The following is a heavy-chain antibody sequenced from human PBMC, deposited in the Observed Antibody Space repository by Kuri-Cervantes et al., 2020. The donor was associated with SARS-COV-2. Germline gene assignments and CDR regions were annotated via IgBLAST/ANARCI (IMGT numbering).Heavy chain of an antibody. CDR1: GFTFSSYE. D-gene: IGHD3-3*01. J-gene: IGHJ3*02. V-gene: IGHV3-48*03. CDR2: ISSSGSTI. Sequence: GGSLRLSCAASGFTFSSYEMNWVRQAPGKELEWVSYISSSGSTIYYADSVKGRFTISRDNAKNSLYLQMNSLRAEDTAVYYCARRLEYDFWSGPLDAFDIWGQGTMVTVSS. CDR3: ARRLEYDFWSGPLDAFDI.